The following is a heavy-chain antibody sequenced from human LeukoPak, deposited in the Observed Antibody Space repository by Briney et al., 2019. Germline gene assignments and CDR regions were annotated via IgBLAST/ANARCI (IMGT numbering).Heavy chain of an antibody. D-gene: IGHD6-19*01. J-gene: IGHJ4*02. Sequence: GGSLRLSCTASGFTFSDYGMHWVRQPPGKGLEWVAIIWYDGSNKTYEDSAKGRFTISRDKSKNTLYLQMNSLRAEDTAVYYCASTGYSSRWGQGTLVTVSS. CDR1: GFTFSDYG. CDR2: IWYDGSNK. CDR3: ASTGYSSR. V-gene: IGHV3-33*01.